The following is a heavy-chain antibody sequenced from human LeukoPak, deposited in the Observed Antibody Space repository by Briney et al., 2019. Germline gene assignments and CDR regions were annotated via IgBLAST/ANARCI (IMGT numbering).Heavy chain of an antibody. D-gene: IGHD3-22*01. J-gene: IGHJ4*02. CDR2: IWYDGGNK. Sequence: GGSLRLSCAASGFTFSNYGMHWVRQAPGKGLEWVAVIWYDGGNKYYADSVKGRFTISRDNSKNTLYLQMNSLRTEDTAVYYCARGRGYDSGTYNYAFSDYWGQGTLVTVSS. V-gene: IGHV3-33*01. CDR3: ARGRGYDSGTYNYAFSDY. CDR1: GFTFSNYG.